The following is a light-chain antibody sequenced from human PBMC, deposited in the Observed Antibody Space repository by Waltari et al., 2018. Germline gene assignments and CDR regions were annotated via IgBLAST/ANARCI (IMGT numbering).Light chain of an antibody. J-gene: IGLJ1*01. CDR3: GSFTSSSTLV. Sequence: QSALPQPASVSGSPGQPITISCTGASSDVGGYKYLPWYQHPPGKAPKLMIYEVSHRPSGVSNRFSGSKSGNTASLTISGLQAEDEADYYCGSFTSSSTLVFGTGTKVTVL. V-gene: IGLV2-14*01. CDR1: SSDVGGYKY. CDR2: EVS.